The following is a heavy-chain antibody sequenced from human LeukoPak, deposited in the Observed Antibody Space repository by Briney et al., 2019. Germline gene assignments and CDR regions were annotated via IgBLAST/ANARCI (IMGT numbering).Heavy chain of an antibody. CDR1: GGSISSYY. V-gene: IGHV4-34*01. J-gene: IGHJ6*01. CDR3: ASRKAHYYYYGMDV. Sequence: SETLSLTCTVSGGSISSYYWSWIRQPPGKGLEWIGEINHSGSTNYNPSLKSRVTISVDTSKNQFSLKLSSVTAADTAVYYCASRKAHYYYYGMDVWGQGTTVTVFS. CDR2: INHSGST.